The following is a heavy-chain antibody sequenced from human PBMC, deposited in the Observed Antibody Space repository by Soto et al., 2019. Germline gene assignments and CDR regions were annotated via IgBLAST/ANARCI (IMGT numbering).Heavy chain of an antibody. D-gene: IGHD3-22*01. CDR2: FDPEDGET. V-gene: IGHV1-24*01. J-gene: IGHJ4*02. CDR3: ATSILYYYDSSGSPDY. Sequence: ASVKVSFKVSGYTLTELSMHWVRQAPGKGLEWMGGFDPEDGETIYAQKFQGRVTMTEDTSTDTAYMELSSLRSEDTAVYYCATSILYYYDSSGSPDYWGQGTLVTVSS. CDR1: GYTLTELS.